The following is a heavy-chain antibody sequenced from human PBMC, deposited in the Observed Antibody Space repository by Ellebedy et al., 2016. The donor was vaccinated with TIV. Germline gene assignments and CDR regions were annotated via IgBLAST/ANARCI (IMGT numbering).Heavy chain of an antibody. V-gene: IGHV4-34*01. Sequence: SETLSLTCAVYGGSFSGYYWSWIRQPPGKGLEWIGEINHNGKTNYSPSLKSRVTVSVDTSKNQFSLKLSSVTAADTAVYYCAGGLTYCGGDRSGYFQHWGQGTLVTVSS. CDR3: AGGLTYCGGDRSGYFQH. CDR1: GGSFSGYY. CDR2: INHNGKT. J-gene: IGHJ1*01. D-gene: IGHD2-21*02.